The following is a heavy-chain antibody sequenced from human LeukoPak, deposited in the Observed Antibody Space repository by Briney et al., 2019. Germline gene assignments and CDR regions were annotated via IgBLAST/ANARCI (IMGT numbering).Heavy chain of an antibody. CDR1: GFTFSSYA. CDR3: AKDGGTSNYDYYYGMDV. Sequence: QPGGSLRLSCAASGFTFSSYAMSWVRQAPGKGLEWVSAISGSGGSTYYADSVKGRFTISRDNSKNTLYLQMNSLRAEDTAVYYCAKDGGTSNYDYYYGMDVWGQGTTVTVSS. CDR2: ISGSGGST. V-gene: IGHV3-23*01. D-gene: IGHD4-11*01. J-gene: IGHJ6*02.